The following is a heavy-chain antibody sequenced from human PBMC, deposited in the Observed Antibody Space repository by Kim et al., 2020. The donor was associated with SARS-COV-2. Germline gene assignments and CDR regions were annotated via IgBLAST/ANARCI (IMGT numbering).Heavy chain of an antibody. CDR1: GFTFSDYY. J-gene: IGHJ4*02. Sequence: GGSLRLSCVASGFTFSDYYMSWIRQAPGKGLEWVSYISSSGSTIYYADSVKGRFTISRDNAKNSRYLQMNSLRAEYTAVDYCARVRVSTTMIVVVRESHGYWDRGTLVTVSS. CDR2: ISSSGSTI. D-gene: IGHD3-22*01. V-gene: IGHV3-11*01. CDR3: ARVRVSTTMIVVVRESHGY.